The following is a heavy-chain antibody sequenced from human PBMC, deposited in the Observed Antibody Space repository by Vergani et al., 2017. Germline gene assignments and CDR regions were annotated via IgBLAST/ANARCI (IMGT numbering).Heavy chain of an antibody. J-gene: IGHJ6*03. CDR2: ISGDGGST. CDR3: ATAPAPEGTNYYYYYMDV. V-gene: IGHV3-43*02. Sequence: EVQLVESGGGVVQPGGSLRLSCAASGFTFDDYAMHWVRQAPGKGLEWVPLISGDGGSTYYADSVKGRFTLSRDNSKNSLYLQMNSLRTEDTAVYYCATAPAPEGTNYYYYYMDVWGKGTTVTGSS. CDR1: GFTFDDYA.